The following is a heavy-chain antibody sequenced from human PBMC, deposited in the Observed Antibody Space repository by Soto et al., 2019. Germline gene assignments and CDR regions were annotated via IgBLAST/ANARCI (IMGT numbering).Heavy chain of an antibody. CDR3: AKGSSTPLSGDS. Sequence: QVQLVQSGPEVRKPGDSVKVSCKASGYTFTNYGINWVRQAPGQGLEWMGWVSAFNGEKTYAQKVQDRIIMTTDTSTSTAYMELRSLRSDDMAVYYCAKGSSTPLSGDSWGQGTLVTVSS. V-gene: IGHV1-18*03. D-gene: IGHD1-1*01. CDR1: GYTFTNYG. CDR2: VSAFNGEK. J-gene: IGHJ4*02.